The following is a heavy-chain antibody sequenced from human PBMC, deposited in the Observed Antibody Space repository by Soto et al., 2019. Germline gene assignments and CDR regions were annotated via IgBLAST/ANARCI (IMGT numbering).Heavy chain of an antibody. CDR3: ARGRTVNFYGMDV. CDR1: GYTFTDHY. J-gene: IGHJ6*02. V-gene: IGHV1-2*02. D-gene: IGHD4-17*01. CDR2: INPHSGDT. Sequence: QVQLVQSGAEVKKPGASVKVSYVASGYTFTDHYIHWVRQAPGQGLEWMGWINPHSGDTIYAQKFQGRVTQTRDTSISIAYMELSRLRSDDTAVYYCARGRTVNFYGMDVWGQGTTVTVSS.